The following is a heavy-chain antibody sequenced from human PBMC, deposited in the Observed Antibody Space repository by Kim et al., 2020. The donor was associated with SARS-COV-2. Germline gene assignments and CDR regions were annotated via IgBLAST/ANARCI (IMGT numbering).Heavy chain of an antibody. CDR2: ISSSSSTI. Sequence: GGSLRLSCAASGFTFSSYSMNWVRQAPGKGLEWVSYISSSSSTIYYADSVKGRFTISRDNAKNSLYLQMNSLRDEDTAVYYCARDRDIDDYGDYGYYYYGMDVWGQGTTVTVSS. V-gene: IGHV3-48*02. CDR1: GFTFSSYS. D-gene: IGHD4-17*01. J-gene: IGHJ6*02. CDR3: ARDRDIDDYGDYGYYYYGMDV.